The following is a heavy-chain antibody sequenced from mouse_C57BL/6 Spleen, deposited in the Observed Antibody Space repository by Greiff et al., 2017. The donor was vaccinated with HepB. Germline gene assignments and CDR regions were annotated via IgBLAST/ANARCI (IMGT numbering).Heavy chain of an antibody. Sequence: EVMLVESGEGLVKPGGSLKLSCAASGFTFSSYAMSWVRQTPEKRLEWVAYISSGGDYIYYADTVKGRFTISRDNARNTLYLQMSSLKSEDTAMYYCTMNGLYYLYFDYWGQGTTLTVSS. V-gene: IGHV5-9-1*02. CDR3: TMNGLYYLYFDY. CDR1: GFTFSSYA. D-gene: IGHD1-1*01. CDR2: ISSGGDYI. J-gene: IGHJ2*01.